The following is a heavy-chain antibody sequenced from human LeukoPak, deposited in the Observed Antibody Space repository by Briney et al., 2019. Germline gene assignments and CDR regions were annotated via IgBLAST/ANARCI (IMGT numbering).Heavy chain of an antibody. CDR1: GFTFGDYS. CDR3: ARYSSSSPGIF. Sequence: GSLRLSCAASGFTFGDYSMSWIRQPPGKGLEWIGEINHSGSTNYNPSLKSRVTISVDTSKNQFSPKLSSVTAADTAVYYCARYSSSSPGIFWGQGTLVTVSS. V-gene: IGHV4-34*01. D-gene: IGHD6-6*01. CDR2: INHSGST. J-gene: IGHJ4*02.